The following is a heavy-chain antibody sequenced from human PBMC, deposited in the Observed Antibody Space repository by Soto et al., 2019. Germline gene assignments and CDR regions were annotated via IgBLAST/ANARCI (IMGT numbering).Heavy chain of an antibody. CDR3: AKDLFEGNRRGIDY. CDR1: GFTFSSYG. Sequence: GGSLRLSCAASGFTFSSYGMHWVRQAPGKGLEWVAVISYDGSNKYYADSVKGRSTISRDNSKNTLYLQMNSLRAEDTAVYYCAKDLFEGNRRGIDYWGQGTLVTVSS. CDR2: ISYDGSNK. D-gene: IGHD3-10*01. V-gene: IGHV3-30*18. J-gene: IGHJ4*02.